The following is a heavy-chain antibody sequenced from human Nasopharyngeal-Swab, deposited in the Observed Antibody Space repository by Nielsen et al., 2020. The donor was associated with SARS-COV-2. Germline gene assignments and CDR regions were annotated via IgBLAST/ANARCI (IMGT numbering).Heavy chain of an antibody. J-gene: IGHJ5*02. CDR3: AKDETYYDFWSGYFRWFDP. D-gene: IGHD3-3*01. V-gene: IGHV3-23*01. Sequence: VRQAPGKGLEWVSAISGSGGNTYCADSVKGRFTISRDNSKNTLYLQMNSLRAEDTAVYYCAKDETYYDFWSGYFRWFDPWGQGTLVTVSS. CDR2: ISGSGGNT.